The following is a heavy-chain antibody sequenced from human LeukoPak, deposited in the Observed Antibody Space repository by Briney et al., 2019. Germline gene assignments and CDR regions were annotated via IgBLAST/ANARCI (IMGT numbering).Heavy chain of an antibody. CDR2: IYYSGST. J-gene: IGHJ5*02. Sequence: SETLSLTGTVSGGSIRSSSYYWGWIRQPPGKGLEWIGSIYYSGSTYYNPSLESRVTISVDSSKNHFSLKLSSVTAAHTAVYYCARQLMDFDIVVVYWFDPWGQGTLVTVCS. CDR3: ARQLMDFDIVVVYWFDP. V-gene: IGHV4-39*01. D-gene: IGHD2-2*01. CDR1: GGSIRSSSYY.